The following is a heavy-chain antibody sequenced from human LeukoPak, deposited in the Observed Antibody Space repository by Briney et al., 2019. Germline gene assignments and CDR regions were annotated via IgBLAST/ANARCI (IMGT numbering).Heavy chain of an antibody. CDR3: ARVGKGYSQYYFDY. V-gene: IGHV1-2*02. CDR1: GYTFTDYY. J-gene: IGHJ4*02. Sequence: GASVKVSCKASGYTFTDYYIHWVRQAPGQGLECKGWISPDSGVTNYAQKFQGRVTMTRDTSISTAYMELSRLTSDDTAVYYCARVGKGYSQYYFDYWGQGTLVTVSS. D-gene: IGHD4-23*01. CDR2: ISPDSGVT.